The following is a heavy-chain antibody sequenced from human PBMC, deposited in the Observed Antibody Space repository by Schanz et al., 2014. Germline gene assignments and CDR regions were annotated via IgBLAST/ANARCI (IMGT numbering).Heavy chain of an antibody. CDR1: GYTFTDYY. Sequence: QVQVVQSGTQVKKPGASVKVSCKASGYTFTDYYIHWVRQAPGQGLEWMGWINPNSGDTNYAQKFQGWVTMTRDTSISTAYMEVSRLKSDDTAVYYCARLSVAGRPHVNYWYFDLWGRGPLVTVSS. J-gene: IGHJ2*01. CDR2: INPNSGDT. D-gene: IGHD6-19*01. V-gene: IGHV1-2*04. CDR3: ARLSVAGRPHVNYWYFDL.